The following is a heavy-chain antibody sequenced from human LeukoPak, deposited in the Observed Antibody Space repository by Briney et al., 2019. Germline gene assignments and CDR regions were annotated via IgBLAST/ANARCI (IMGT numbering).Heavy chain of an antibody. D-gene: IGHD2-8*02. Sequence: SETLSLTCTVSGGSISNYYWSWIRQPPGKGPEWVGYIYYSGATNYNPSLRSRVTISVDTSNNQFSLNLRSVTAADTATYYCARKSPTSGFYGWYFDYWGQGALVTVSS. J-gene: IGHJ4*02. CDR3: ARKSPTSGFYGWYFDY. V-gene: IGHV4-59*01. CDR2: IYYSGAT. CDR1: GGSISNYY.